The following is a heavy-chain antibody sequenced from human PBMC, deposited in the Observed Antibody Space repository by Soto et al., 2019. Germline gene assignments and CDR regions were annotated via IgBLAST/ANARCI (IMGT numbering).Heavy chain of an antibody. J-gene: IGHJ6*02. CDR1: GYIFTSYY. Sequence: ASVKVSCKASGYIFTSYYMHWVRQAPGQGLEWMGIINPSGGSTSYAQKFQGRVTMTRDTSTSTVYMELSSLRSEDTAVYYCARDYQDIVVVVAAAYYYYGMDVWGQGTTVTVSS. CDR3: ARDYQDIVVVVAAAYYYYGMDV. D-gene: IGHD2-15*01. V-gene: IGHV1-46*01. CDR2: INPSGGST.